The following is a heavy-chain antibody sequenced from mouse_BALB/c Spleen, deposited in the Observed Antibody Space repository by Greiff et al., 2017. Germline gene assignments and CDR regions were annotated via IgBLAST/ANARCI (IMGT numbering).Heavy chain of an antibody. CDR2: ISSGSSTI. CDR3: ARLYRYDNYAMDY. Sequence: DVHLVESGGGLVQPGGSRKLSCAASGFTFSSFGMHWVRQAPEKGLEWVAYISSGSSTIYYADTVKGRFTISRDNPKNTLFLQMTSLRSEDTAMYYCARLYRYDNYAMDYWGQGTSVTVSS. CDR1: GFTFSSFG. J-gene: IGHJ4*01. D-gene: IGHD2-14*01. V-gene: IGHV5-17*02.